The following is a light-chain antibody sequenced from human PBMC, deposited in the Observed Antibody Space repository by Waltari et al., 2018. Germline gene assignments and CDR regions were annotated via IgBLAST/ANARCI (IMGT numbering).Light chain of an antibody. J-gene: IGKJ2*02. Sequence: DIQMTQSPSSLSASVGDRVTITCQASQHIYNYLNWYQQKTGKAPKLLIYAASNLQTGVPSRFSGGGSGTDFTFVISNLQPEDIATYYCQQYEGLPRTFGQGTKLEMK. CDR1: QHIYNY. CDR3: QQYEGLPRT. V-gene: IGKV1-33*01. CDR2: AAS.